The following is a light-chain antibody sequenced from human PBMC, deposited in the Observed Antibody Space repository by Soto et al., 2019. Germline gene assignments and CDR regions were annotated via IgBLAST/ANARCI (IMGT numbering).Light chain of an antibody. CDR2: ENN. J-gene: IGLJ2*01. CDR3: QSYDSDFVV. V-gene: IGLV6-57*04. Sequence: NFMLTQPHSVSESPGKTLSISCTRSSGSIANNYVQWYQQRPGRAPTTVIYENNQRLSGVPDRFSGSTDGSSNSASLTISGLQTEDEADYYCQSYDSDFVVLGGGTKVTVL. CDR1: SGSIANNY.